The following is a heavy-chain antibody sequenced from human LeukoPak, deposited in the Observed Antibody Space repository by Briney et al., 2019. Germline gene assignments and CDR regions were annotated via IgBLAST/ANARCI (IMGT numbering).Heavy chain of an antibody. J-gene: IGHJ5*02. V-gene: IGHV3-30-3*01. CDR1: GFTFSDYY. Sequence: PGGSLRLSCAASGFTFSDYYMSWIRQAPGKGLEWVAVISYDGSNKYYADSVKGRFTISRDNSKNTLYLQMNSLRAEDTAVYYCARDLEDCSGGSCYSWFDPWGQGTLVTVSS. CDR2: ISYDGSNK. D-gene: IGHD2-15*01. CDR3: ARDLEDCSGGSCYSWFDP.